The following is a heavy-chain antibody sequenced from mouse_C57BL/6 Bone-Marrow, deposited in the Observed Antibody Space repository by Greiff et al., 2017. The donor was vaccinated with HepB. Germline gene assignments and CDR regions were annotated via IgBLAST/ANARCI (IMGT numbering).Heavy chain of an antibody. V-gene: IGHV5-9-1*02. CDR1: GFTFSSYA. CDR3: TREENYYYFDY. CDR2: ISSGGDYI. J-gene: IGHJ2*01. D-gene: IGHD1-1*02. Sequence: EVKVVESGEGLVKPGGSLKLSCAASGFTFSSYAMSWVRQTPEKRLEWVAYISSGGDYIYYADTVKGRFTISRDNARNTLYLQMSSLKSEDTAMYYCTREENYYYFDYWGQGTTLTVSS.